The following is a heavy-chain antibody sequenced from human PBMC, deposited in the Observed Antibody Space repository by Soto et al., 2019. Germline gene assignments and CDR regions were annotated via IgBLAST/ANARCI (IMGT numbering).Heavy chain of an antibody. D-gene: IGHD1-1*01. CDR3: ARETLEDGMDV. CDR1: GGSFSGYY. CDR2: INHSGST. J-gene: IGHJ6*02. V-gene: IGHV4-34*01. Sequence: PSETLSLTCAVYGGSFSGYYWSWIRQPPGKGLEWIGEINHSGSTNYNPSLKSRVTISVDTSKNQFSLKLSSVTAADTAVYYCARETLEDGMDVWGQGTTVTVSS.